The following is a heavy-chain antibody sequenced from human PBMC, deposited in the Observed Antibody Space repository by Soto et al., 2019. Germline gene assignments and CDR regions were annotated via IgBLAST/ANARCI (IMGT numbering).Heavy chain of an antibody. CDR2: IYSDGST. CDR1: GLTVSTNY. V-gene: IGHV3-53*02. J-gene: IGHJ6*02. D-gene: IGHD4-4*01. Sequence: EVQLVETGGGLIQPGGSLRLSCAASGLTVSTNYLGWVRQAPGKGLEWVSIIYSDGSTFYGGSLRGRFTISRDNSKNTLYLQMDSLRAEDTAVYYCARARDSTTGTRINTMDVWGQGTTVTVSS. CDR3: ARARDSTTGTRINTMDV.